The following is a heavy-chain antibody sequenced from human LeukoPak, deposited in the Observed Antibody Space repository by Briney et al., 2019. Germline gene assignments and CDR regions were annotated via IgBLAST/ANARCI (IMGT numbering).Heavy chain of an antibody. CDR2: IDHSGST. Sequence: SETLSLTCAVFGGSFSGYYWSWIRQPPGKGLEWIGEIDHSGSTNYNPSMMSRVTMSVDTSKSQLSLKVTSVTAADTAVYYCARRRSSGWYYFDYWGQGTLVTVSS. CDR3: ARRRSSGWYYFDY. J-gene: IGHJ4*02. V-gene: IGHV4-34*01. CDR1: GGSFSGYY. D-gene: IGHD6-19*01.